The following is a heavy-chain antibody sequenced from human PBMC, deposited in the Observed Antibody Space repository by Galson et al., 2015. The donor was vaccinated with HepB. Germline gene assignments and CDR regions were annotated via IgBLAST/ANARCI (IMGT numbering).Heavy chain of an antibody. V-gene: IGHV3-74*01. J-gene: IGHJ6*02. CDR3: ARERAWYYGMDV. CDR1: GFTFSSYW. Sequence: SLRLSCAASGFTFSSYWMHWVRQAPRKGLVWVSRINSDGSSTSYADSVKGRFTISRDNAKNTLYLQMNSLRAEDTAVYYCARERAWYYGMDVWGQGTTVTVSS. CDR2: INSDGSST.